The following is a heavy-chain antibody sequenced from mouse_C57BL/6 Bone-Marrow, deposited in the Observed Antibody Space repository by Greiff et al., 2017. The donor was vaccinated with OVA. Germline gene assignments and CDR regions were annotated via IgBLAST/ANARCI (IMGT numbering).Heavy chain of an antibody. CDR1: GFTFSSYT. Sequence: EVKLVESGGGLVKPGGSLKLSCAASGFTFSSYTLSWVRQTPEKRLEWVATISGGGGNTYYPDSVKGRFTISRDNAKNTLYLQMSSLRSEDTALYYCARLYGSSYWYFDVWGTGTTVTVSS. CDR3: ARLYGSSYWYFDV. CDR2: ISGGGGNT. J-gene: IGHJ1*03. D-gene: IGHD1-1*01. V-gene: IGHV5-9*01.